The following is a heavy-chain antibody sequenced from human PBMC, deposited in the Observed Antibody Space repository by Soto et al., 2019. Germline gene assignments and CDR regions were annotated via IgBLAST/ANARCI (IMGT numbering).Heavy chain of an antibody. D-gene: IGHD4-4*01. Sequence: SETLSLTCTVSGGSISSSSYYWGWIRQPPGKGLEWIGSIYYSGSTYYNPSLKSRVTISVDTSKNQFSLKLSSVTAADTAVYYCARQLEDDYSPPGHSDYWGPGTLVTVSS. V-gene: IGHV4-39*01. CDR1: GGSISSSSYY. CDR3: ARQLEDDYSPPGHSDY. J-gene: IGHJ4*02. CDR2: IYYSGST.